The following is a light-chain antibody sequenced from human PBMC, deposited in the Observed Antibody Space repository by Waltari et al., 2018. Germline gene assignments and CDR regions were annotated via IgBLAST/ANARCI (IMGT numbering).Light chain of an antibody. CDR3: MQGTHFPPLT. Sequence: VVLTQSPLSLPITPGQLPSITCRSSQILLHSNGNTYLSWFMQKPGQPPRRLIYKVSNRDSGVPDRFSGSGAGTDFTLKISRVEAEDVGVYYCMQGTHFPPLTFGGGTKVEIK. V-gene: IGKV2-30*02. CDR1: QILLHSNGNTY. CDR2: KVS. J-gene: IGKJ4*01.